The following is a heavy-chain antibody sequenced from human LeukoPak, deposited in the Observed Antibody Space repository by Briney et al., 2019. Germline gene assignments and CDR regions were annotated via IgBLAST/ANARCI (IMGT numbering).Heavy chain of an antibody. D-gene: IGHD3-10*01. CDR3: ARGGAYYYGSGSYRAFYSFDY. CDR1: GGSFSGYY. CDR2: INHSGST. Sequence: SETLSLTCAVYGGSFSGYYWSWIRQPPGKGLEWIGEINHSGSTNYNPSLKSRVTISVDTSKNQFSLKLSSVIAADTAVYYCARGGAYYYGSGSYRAFYSFDYWGQGTLVTVSS. J-gene: IGHJ4*02. V-gene: IGHV4-34*01.